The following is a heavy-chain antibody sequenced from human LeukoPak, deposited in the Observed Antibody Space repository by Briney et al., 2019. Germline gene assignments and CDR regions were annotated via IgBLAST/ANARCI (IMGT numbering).Heavy chain of an antibody. CDR2: ISSSSSTI. CDR3: ARAVGQIADYYYYYMDV. V-gene: IGHV3-48*01. Sequence: PGGSLRLSCAASGLTFSSYSMNWVRQAPGKGLEWVSYISSSSSTIYYADSVKGRFTISRDNAKNSLYLQMNSLRAEDTAVYYCARAVGQIADYYYYYMDVWGKGTTVTISS. CDR1: GLTFSSYS. D-gene: IGHD6-13*01. J-gene: IGHJ6*03.